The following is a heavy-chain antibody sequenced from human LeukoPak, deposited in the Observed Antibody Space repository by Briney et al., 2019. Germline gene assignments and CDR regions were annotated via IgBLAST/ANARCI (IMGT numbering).Heavy chain of an antibody. J-gene: IGHJ3*02. CDR1: GFTFSNYW. CDR3: ARVAVGGTRAFDI. V-gene: IGHV3-74*01. CDR2: INSDGINT. Sequence: GGSLRLSCAASGFTFSNYWMHWVRQAPGKGLGWVSRINSDGINTSYADSVKGRFTISRDDAKNTLYLQMDSLRAEDTAVYYCARVAVGGTRAFDIWGQGTTVTVSS. D-gene: IGHD6-19*01.